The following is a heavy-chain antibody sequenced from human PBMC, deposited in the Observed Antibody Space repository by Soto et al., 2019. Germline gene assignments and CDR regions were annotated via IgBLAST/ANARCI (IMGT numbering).Heavy chain of an antibody. CDR1: GFTFSSYA. D-gene: IGHD5-12*01. CDR3: ARDPSPYSGYDFVLDGY. Sequence: GGSLRLSCAASGFTFSSYAMHWVRQAPGKGLEWAAVISYDGSNKYYADSVKGRFTISRDNSKNTLYLQMNSLRAEDTAVYYCARDPSPYSGYDFVLDGYWGQGTLVTVSS. J-gene: IGHJ4*02. V-gene: IGHV3-30-3*01. CDR2: ISYDGSNK.